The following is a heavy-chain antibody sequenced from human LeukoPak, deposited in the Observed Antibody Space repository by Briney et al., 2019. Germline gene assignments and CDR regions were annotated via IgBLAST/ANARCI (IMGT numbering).Heavy chain of an antibody. D-gene: IGHD3-10*01. CDR1: GYTFTDFY. J-gene: IGHJ4*02. Sequence: GASVKVSCKSSGYTFTDFYIHWVRQAPGQGLEWMGWINPNGGGTNYAQKFQGSVTMTRDTSTSTAYMELSSLTSDDTAVYSCARGSASGSRYPFDYWGQGTLVTVSS. V-gene: IGHV1-2*02. CDR3: ARGSASGSRYPFDY. CDR2: INPNGGGT.